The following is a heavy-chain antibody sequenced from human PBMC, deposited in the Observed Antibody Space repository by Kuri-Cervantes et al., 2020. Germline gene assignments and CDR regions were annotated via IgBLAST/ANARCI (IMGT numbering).Heavy chain of an antibody. V-gene: IGHV3-30-3*01. CDR2: ISYDGSNK. J-gene: IGHJ4*02. CDR3: ARSIAVADNY. Sequence: GGSLRLSCAASGFTFSSYAMHWVRQAPGKGLEWVAAISYDGSNKYYADSVKGRFTISRDNSKNTLYLQMNSLRAEDTAVYYCARSIAVADNYWGQGTLVTVSS. CDR1: GFTFSSYA. D-gene: IGHD6-19*01.